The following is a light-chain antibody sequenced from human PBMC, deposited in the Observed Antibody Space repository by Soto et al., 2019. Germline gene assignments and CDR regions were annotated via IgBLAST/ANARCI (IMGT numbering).Light chain of an antibody. CDR1: QSVSSNY. CDR3: QQYDTSPA. J-gene: IGKJ1*01. CDR2: GAS. V-gene: IGKV3-20*01. Sequence: EIVLTQSPGTLSLSPGERATLSCRASQSVSSNYLAWYQQKPGQAPRLLIKGASRRATDIPDRFSGSGSGTDFTLTISRLEPGDFAVYYCQQYDTSPAFGQGTKVEIK.